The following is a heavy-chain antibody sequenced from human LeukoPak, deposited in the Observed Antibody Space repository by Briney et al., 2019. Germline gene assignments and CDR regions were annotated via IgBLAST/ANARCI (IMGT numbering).Heavy chain of an antibody. V-gene: IGHV3-30*18. CDR3: AKAGTATGDY. CDR1: GFTFSSYG. CDR2: ISYDGSNK. D-gene: IGHD3-9*01. Sequence: PGGSLRLSCAASGFTFSSYGMHWVRQAPGKGLEWVAVISYDGSNKYYADSVKGRFTISRDNSKNTLYLQMNSLRAEDTAVYYCAKAGTATGDYWGQGTLVTVSS. J-gene: IGHJ4*02.